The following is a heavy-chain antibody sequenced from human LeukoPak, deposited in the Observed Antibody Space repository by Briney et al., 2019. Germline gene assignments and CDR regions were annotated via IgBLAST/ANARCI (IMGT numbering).Heavy chain of an antibody. V-gene: IGHV4-59*01. CDR1: DGAIAGYS. D-gene: IGHD3-10*01. J-gene: IGHJ5*02. Sequence: SETLSLTCTVSDGAIAGYSWSWIRQPPGKGLEWIGYIYYSGDTNYNPSLQSRVTVSVDTSKNQFSLKLTSVTAADTAVYYCVRGPYGSGISNWFDPWGRGTLVIVSS. CDR3: VRGPYGSGISNWFDP. CDR2: IYYSGDT.